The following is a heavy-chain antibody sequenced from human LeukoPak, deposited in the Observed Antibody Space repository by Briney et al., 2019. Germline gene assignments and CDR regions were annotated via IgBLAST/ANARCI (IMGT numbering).Heavy chain of an antibody. CDR2: ISPDGRST. CDR1: GFTFSVFW. D-gene: IGHD5-12*01. V-gene: IGHV3-74*01. Sequence: GGSLRLSCAASGFTFSVFWMFWVRQAPGQGLVWVSHISPDGRSTNYADSVKGRFTISRDNARNTLYLQMNSLKTEDTAVYYCARMWLRLPPLRYYFDRWGQGTLVTVSS. CDR3: ARMWLRLPPLRYYFDR. J-gene: IGHJ4*02.